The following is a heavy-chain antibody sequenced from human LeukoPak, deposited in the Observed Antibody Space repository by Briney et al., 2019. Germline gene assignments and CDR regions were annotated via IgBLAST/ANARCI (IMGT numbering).Heavy chain of an antibody. V-gene: IGHV3-7*01. J-gene: IGHJ2*01. Sequence: QTGGSLRLSCAASGFILRNYWLSWLRQAPGKGLEWLANINQGGSEIYYVDSEKGRFTISSDNDKNSLYLQIYSLSADDTAVYYSARDQSSIIVVRTTNWYFDLWGRGTLVTVSS. CDR3: ARDQSSIIVVRTTNWYFDL. CDR1: GFILRNYW. CDR2: INQGGSEI. D-gene: IGHD3-22*01.